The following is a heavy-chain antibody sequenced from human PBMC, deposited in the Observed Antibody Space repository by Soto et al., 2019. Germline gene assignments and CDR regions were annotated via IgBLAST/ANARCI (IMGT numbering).Heavy chain of an antibody. CDR3: ASYYDSSGYGRTAECFQH. CDR2: IIPIFGTA. J-gene: IGHJ1*01. D-gene: IGHD3-22*01. CDR1: GGTFSNYA. Sequence: SVKVSCKASGGTFSNYAISWVRQAPGQGLEWMGGIIPIFGTANYAQKFQGRVTITADESTSTAYMELSSLRSEDTAVYYCASYYDSSGYGRTAECFQHWGQGTLVTVCS. V-gene: IGHV1-69*13.